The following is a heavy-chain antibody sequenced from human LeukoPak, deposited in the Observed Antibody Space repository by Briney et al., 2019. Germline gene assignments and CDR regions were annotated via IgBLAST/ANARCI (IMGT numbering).Heavy chain of an antibody. V-gene: IGHV3-33*01. CDR1: GFTFRTFG. CDR2: IWYDGINK. CDR3: ARDYYDSSGQLHAGAHAFDI. J-gene: IGHJ3*02. Sequence: GGSLTLSCAASGFTFRTFGMHWVRQAPGKGLEWVAIIWYDGINKYCADSVKGRFTISRDNSKNTLYLQMNSLRAEDTAVYYCARDYYDSSGQLHAGAHAFDIWGQGTMVTVSS. D-gene: IGHD3-22*01.